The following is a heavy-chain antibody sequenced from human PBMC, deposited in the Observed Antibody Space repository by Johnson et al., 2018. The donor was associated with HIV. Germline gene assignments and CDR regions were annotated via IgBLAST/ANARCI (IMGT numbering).Heavy chain of an antibody. CDR2: SSSSGSTI. V-gene: IGHV3-11*04. D-gene: IGHD3-16*02. CDR3: AREGGCLITFGGVIVPPGAFDI. CDR1: GFTFSDYY. J-gene: IGHJ3*02. Sequence: QVQLVESGGGLVKPGGSLRLSCAASGFTFSDYYMSWIRQAPGKGLEWVSYSSSSGSTIYYADSVQGRFTISRDNAKNTLYLQMNSLGAEDTAIYYCAREGGCLITFGGVIVPPGAFDIWGQGTMVTVSS.